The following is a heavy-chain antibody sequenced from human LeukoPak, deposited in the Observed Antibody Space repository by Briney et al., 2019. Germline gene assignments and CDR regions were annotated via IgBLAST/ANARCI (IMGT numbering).Heavy chain of an antibody. CDR3: AKDRGGGSELGDAFDV. J-gene: IGHJ3*01. CDR2: ISYSSGSI. CDR1: GFTFDEYA. Sequence: PGRSLRLSCAASGFTFDEYAMHWVRQAPGKGLEWVSGISYSSGSIGYVDSVKGRFTISRDNAKNSLYLQMNSLRAEDTALYYCAKDRGGGSELGDAFDVWGQGTMVRVSS. V-gene: IGHV3-9*01. D-gene: IGHD3-10*01.